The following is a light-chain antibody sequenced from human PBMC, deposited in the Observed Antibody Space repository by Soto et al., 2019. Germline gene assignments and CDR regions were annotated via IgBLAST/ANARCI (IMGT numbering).Light chain of an antibody. Sequence: ETVMTQSPATLSVSPVERATLSCWASQSVNSNLAWYQQKLGQAPRVLIYGASTRATGIPARFSGSGSETEFILTISSLQSEDSATYYCQHYNTWPWTFGQGTKVDNK. CDR2: GAS. J-gene: IGKJ1*01. V-gene: IGKV3-15*01. CDR1: QSVNSN. CDR3: QHYNTWPWT.